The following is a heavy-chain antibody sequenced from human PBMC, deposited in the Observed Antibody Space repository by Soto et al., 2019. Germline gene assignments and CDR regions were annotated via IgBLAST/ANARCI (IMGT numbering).Heavy chain of an antibody. Sequence: GESLKISCKGSGYSFTSYWISWVRQMPGKGLEWMGRIDPSDSYTNYSPSFQGHVTISADKSISTAYLQWSSLKASDTAMYYCAGQGPIAAADNWFDPWGQGTLVTVSS. CDR3: AGQGPIAAADNWFDP. D-gene: IGHD6-13*01. CDR2: IDPSDSYT. V-gene: IGHV5-10-1*01. J-gene: IGHJ5*02. CDR1: GYSFTSYW.